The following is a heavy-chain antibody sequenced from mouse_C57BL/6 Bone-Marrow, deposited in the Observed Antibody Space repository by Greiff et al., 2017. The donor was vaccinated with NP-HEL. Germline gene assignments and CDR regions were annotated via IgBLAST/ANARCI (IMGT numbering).Heavy chain of an antibody. D-gene: IGHD1-1*01. CDR3: ARDDGSRDFDY. Sequence: EVQGVESGGGLVKPGGSLKLSCAASGFTFSSYAMSWVRQTPEKRLEWVATISDGGSYTYYPDNVKGRFTISRDNAKNNLYLQMSHQKSEDTAMYYCARDDGSRDFDYWGQGTTLTVSS. J-gene: IGHJ2*01. V-gene: IGHV5-4*01. CDR1: GFTFSSYA. CDR2: ISDGGSYT.